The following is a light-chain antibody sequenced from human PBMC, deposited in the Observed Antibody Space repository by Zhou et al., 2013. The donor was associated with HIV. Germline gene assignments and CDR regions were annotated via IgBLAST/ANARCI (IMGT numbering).Light chain of an antibody. V-gene: IGKV1-39*01. Sequence: DIQMTQSPSSLSASVGDRVTISCRASQSISTYLNWYHQKPGKAPKLLIYGASSLQSGVPSRFSGSGSGTDFTLTISSLQPEDFAIYYCQQSYSTPPTFGQGTKVEIK. CDR2: GAS. J-gene: IGKJ1*01. CDR1: QSISTY. CDR3: QQSYSTPPT.